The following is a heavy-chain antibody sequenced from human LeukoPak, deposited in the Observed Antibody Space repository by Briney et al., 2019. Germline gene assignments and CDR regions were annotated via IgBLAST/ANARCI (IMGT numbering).Heavy chain of an antibody. J-gene: IGHJ4*02. CDR1: GFTFSSYA. V-gene: IGHV3-30*04. CDR3: ARDLYYYDSSGYPHSPDY. D-gene: IGHD3-22*01. Sequence: PGGSLRLSCAASGFTFSSYAMHWVRQAPGKGLEWVAVISYDGSNKYYADSLKGRFTISRDNAKNSLYLQMNSLRAEDTAVYYCARDLYYYDSSGYPHSPDYWGQGTLVTVSS. CDR2: ISYDGSNK.